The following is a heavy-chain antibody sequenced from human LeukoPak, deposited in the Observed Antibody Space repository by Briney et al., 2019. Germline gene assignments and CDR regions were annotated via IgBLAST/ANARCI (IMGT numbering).Heavy chain of an antibody. CDR1: GFTFSSYE. D-gene: IGHD6-19*01. V-gene: IGHV3-48*03. CDR3: ARAGATGYSSGWYVNYFDY. J-gene: IGHJ4*02. Sequence: PGGSLRLSCAASGFTFSSYEMNWVRQAPGKGLEWVSYISSSGSTIYYADSVKGRFTISRDNAKNSLYLQMNSLRAEDTAVYYCARAGATGYSSGWYVNYFDYWGQGTLVTVSS. CDR2: ISSSGSTI.